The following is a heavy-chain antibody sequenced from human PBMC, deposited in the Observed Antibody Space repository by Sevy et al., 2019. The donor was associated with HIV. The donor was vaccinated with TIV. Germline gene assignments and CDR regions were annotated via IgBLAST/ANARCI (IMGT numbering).Heavy chain of an antibody. Sequence: RGYLRLSCAASGFTFSDYWMHCVRQPPGKGLVWVSRIQSDGTSTSYADSVKGRFTISRYNAKNTVYLQINSLRDDDTAVYYCASAPRWVPLNGIDVWGQGTLVIVSS. D-gene: IGHD3-10*01. CDR3: ASAPRWVPLNGIDV. CDR1: GFTFSDYW. J-gene: IGHJ6*02. CDR2: IQSDGTST. V-gene: IGHV3-74*01.